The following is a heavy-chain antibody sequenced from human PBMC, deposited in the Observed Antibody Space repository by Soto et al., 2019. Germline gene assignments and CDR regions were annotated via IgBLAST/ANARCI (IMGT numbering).Heavy chain of an antibody. CDR3: ASYPIGDYDSSGPVFDY. CDR2: IIPIFGTA. J-gene: IGHJ4*02. D-gene: IGHD3-22*01. Sequence: VKVSCKASAGNFSSYAISWVRHAPGQGLEWMGGIIPIFGTANYAQKFQGRVTITADESTSTAYMELSSLRSEDTAVYYCASYPIGDYDSSGPVFDYWGQGTLVTVSS. CDR1: AGNFSSYA. V-gene: IGHV1-69*13.